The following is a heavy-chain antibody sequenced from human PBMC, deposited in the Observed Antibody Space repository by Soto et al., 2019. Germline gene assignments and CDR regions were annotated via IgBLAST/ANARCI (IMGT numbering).Heavy chain of an antibody. CDR2: VSSDGSNK. Sequence: GGSLRLSCAASGFSFNKYAMHWVRQGAGKGLEWVAYVSSDGSNKYYADSLKGRFTISRDNSKSTLFLQLDTLRVDDTAVYYCAKDRVIQLLPIWPDPWGQGTLVTVSS. D-gene: IGHD2-2*01. CDR3: AKDRVIQLLPIWPDP. V-gene: IGHV3-30*18. J-gene: IGHJ5*02. CDR1: GFSFNKYA.